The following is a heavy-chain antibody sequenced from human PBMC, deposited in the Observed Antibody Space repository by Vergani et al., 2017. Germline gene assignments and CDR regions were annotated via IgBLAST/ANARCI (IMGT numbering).Heavy chain of an antibody. V-gene: IGHV4-59*11. Sequence: QVQLQESGPGLVKPSETLSLTCSVSFDSIRNLYCNWIRQPPAKGLEWIGSIHYSENTNYNPSLKTRVTISVDTSKNQFSLTLTSVTAADTAVYYCASDTHSRQRADRWGQGILVTVTS. D-gene: IGHD4-11*01. J-gene: IGHJ5*02. CDR3: ASDTHSRQRADR. CDR2: IHYSENT. CDR1: FDSIRNLY.